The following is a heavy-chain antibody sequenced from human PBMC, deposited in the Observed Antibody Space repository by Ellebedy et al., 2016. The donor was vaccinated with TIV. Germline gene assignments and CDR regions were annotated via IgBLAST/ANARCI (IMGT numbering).Heavy chain of an antibody. V-gene: IGHV3-9*01. D-gene: IGHD2-15*01. CDR1: GFTFDDYA. J-gene: IGHJ4*02. CDR2: ISWNSGSI. CDR3: AKDNEQYCKIGRCYRFGLDY. Sequence: SLKISXAASGFTFDDYAMHWVRQAPGKGLEWVSGISWNSGSIGYADSVKGRFTISRDNAKNSLYLQMNSLRAEDTAVYYCAKDNEQYCKIGRCYRFGLDYWGQGTLVTVSS.